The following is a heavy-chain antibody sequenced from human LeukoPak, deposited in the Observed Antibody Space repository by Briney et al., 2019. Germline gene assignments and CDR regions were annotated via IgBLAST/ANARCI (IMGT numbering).Heavy chain of an antibody. D-gene: IGHD6-13*01. Sequence: GGSLRLSCAASGFTFSDYYMSWIRQAPGKGLEWVSYISSSGSTIYYADSVKGRFTISRDNAKNSLYLQMNSLRAEDTAVYYCASTWQQLVHDAFDIWGQGTMVTVSS. V-gene: IGHV3-11*04. CDR2: ISSSGSTI. CDR1: GFTFSDYY. CDR3: ASTWQQLVHDAFDI. J-gene: IGHJ3*02.